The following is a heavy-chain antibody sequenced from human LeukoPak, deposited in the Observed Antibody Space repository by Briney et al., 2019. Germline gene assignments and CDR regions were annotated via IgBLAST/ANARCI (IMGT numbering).Heavy chain of an antibody. D-gene: IGHD3-22*01. V-gene: IGHV1-69*05. CDR3: ARDLAAHYYDSSGHSFRHAFDI. Sequence: SVKVSCKASGGTFSSYAISWVRQAPGQGLEWMGGIIPIFGTANYAQKFQGRVTITTDESTSTAYMELSSLRSEDTAVYYCARDLAAHYYDSSGHSFRHAFDIWGQGTMVTVSS. J-gene: IGHJ3*02. CDR1: GGTFSSYA. CDR2: IIPIFGTA.